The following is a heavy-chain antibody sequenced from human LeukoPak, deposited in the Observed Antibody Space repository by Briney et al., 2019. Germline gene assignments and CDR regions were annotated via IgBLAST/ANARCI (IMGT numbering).Heavy chain of an antibody. V-gene: IGHV4-59*01. CDR3: ARCTDSGGVDY. D-gene: IGHD3-16*01. Sequence: PSETLSLTCTVSGGSISSYYWSWIRQPPGKGLEWIGYIYYSGGTNYNPSLKSRVTISVDTSKNQFSLKLSSVTAADTAVYYCARCTDSGGVDYWGQGTPVTVSS. J-gene: IGHJ4*02. CDR1: GGSISSYY. CDR2: IYYSGGT.